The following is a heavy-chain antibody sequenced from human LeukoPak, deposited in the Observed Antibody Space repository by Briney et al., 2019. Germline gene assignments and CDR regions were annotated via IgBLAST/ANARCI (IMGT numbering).Heavy chain of an antibody. CDR2: INGDGSTT. J-gene: IGHJ4*02. CDR1: GFTFSTYW. D-gene: IGHD3-10*01. CDR3: AEAASVRGVSY. V-gene: IGHV3-74*01. Sequence: HAGGSLRPSCAASGFTFSTYWMHWVRQAPGKGPLWVSHINGDGSTTNYADSVKGRFTISRDNAKNTLYLQMNSLRAEDTAVYYCAEAASVRGVSYWGQGTLVTVSS.